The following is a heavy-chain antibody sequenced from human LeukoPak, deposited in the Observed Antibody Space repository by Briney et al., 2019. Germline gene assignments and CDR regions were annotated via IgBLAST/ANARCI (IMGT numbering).Heavy chain of an antibody. CDR3: ARGWELDGY. CDR2: IRIKSSNYAT. D-gene: IGHD1-26*01. Sequence: GGSLRLSCAASGFSFSGSALHWVRQASGKGLEWVGRIRIKSSNYATAYAASVKGRFTISRDDSKNTAYLQMNSLRAEDTAVYYCARGWELDGYWGQGTLVTVSS. J-gene: IGHJ4*02. V-gene: IGHV3-73*01. CDR1: GFSFSGSA.